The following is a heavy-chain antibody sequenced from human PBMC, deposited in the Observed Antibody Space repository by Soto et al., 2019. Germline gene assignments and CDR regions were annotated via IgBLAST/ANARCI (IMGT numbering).Heavy chain of an antibody. V-gene: IGHV3-30*18. CDR3: VKVRSGSWTFDY. J-gene: IGHJ4*02. D-gene: IGHD6-13*01. CDR2: ISDDGTQK. CDR1: GFIFSSDG. Sequence: QVQLVESGGGVVQPGRSLRLSCAASGFIFSSDGMHWVRQAPGKGLEWVAFISDDGTQKYYSESVKGRFTISRDDSRNTVYLQMNSLRTEDTAVFYCVKVRSGSWTFDYWGQGTLIIVSS.